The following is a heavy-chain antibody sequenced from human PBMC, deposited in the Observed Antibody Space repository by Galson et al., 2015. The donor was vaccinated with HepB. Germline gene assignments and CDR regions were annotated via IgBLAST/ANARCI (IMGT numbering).Heavy chain of an antibody. Sequence: SLRLSCAASGFTFSASSMHWVRQASGKGLEWVGRIRDKANSYATAYAASVKGRFTISRDDSKNTAYLQMNSLETEDTAVYYCTHDFWGTNYPDCWGQGTLVTVSS. D-gene: IGHD3-3*01. V-gene: IGHV3-73*01. J-gene: IGHJ4*02. CDR3: THDFWGTNYPDC. CDR2: IRDKANSYAT. CDR1: GFTFSASS.